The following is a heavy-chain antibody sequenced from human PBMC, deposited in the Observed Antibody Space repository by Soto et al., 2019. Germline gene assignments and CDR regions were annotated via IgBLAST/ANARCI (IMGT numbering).Heavy chain of an antibody. CDR1: GGTFSSYT. Sequence: SVKVSCKASGGTFSSYTISWVRQAPGQGLEWMGRIIPILGIANYAQKFQGRVTITADKSTSTAYMELSSLRSEDTAVYYCARQRRDSVAAAGTTPYGMDVWGQGTTVTVSS. D-gene: IGHD6-13*01. CDR3: ARQRRDSVAAAGTTPYGMDV. J-gene: IGHJ6*02. V-gene: IGHV1-69*02. CDR2: IIPILGIA.